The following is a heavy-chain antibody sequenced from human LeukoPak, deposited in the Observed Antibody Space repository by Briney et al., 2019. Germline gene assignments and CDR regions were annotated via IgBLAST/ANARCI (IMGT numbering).Heavy chain of an antibody. CDR3: ARAVRVGTTNAFDI. CDR1: GGSISSYY. CDR2: IYYSGGT. J-gene: IGHJ3*02. Sequence: SETLSLTCTVSGGSISSYYWSWIRQPPGKGLEWIGYIYYSGGTNYNPSLKSRVTISVDTSKNQFSLKLSSVTAADTAVYYCARAVRVGTTNAFDIWGQGTMVTVSA. V-gene: IGHV4-59*01. D-gene: IGHD1-26*01.